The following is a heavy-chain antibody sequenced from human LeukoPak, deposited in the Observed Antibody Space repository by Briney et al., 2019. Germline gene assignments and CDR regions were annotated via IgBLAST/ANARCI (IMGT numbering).Heavy chain of an antibody. D-gene: IGHD3-16*01. CDR2: INHSGST. J-gene: IGHJ6*02. CDR1: GGSFSGYY. Sequence: SETLSLTCAVYGGSFSGYYWSWIRQPPGKGQEWIGEINHSGSTNYNPSLKSRVTISVDTSKNQFSLELSSVTAADTAVYYCARAKGVLDYYYYGMDVWGQGTTVTVSS. V-gene: IGHV4-34*01. CDR3: ARAKGVLDYYYYGMDV.